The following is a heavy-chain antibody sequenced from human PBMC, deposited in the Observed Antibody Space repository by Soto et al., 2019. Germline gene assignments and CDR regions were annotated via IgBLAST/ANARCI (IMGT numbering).Heavy chain of an antibody. D-gene: IGHD4-17*01. CDR1: GGSISSGGYY. CDR2: IYYSGST. CDR3: ARSHDYGDYTPSYYFDY. J-gene: IGHJ4*02. Sequence: QVQLQESGPGLVKPSQTLSLTCTVSGGSISSGGYYWSWIRQHPGKGLEWIGYIYYSGSTYYNPSLKSRVTISVDTSKNQFSLKLSSVTAADTAVYYCARSHDYGDYTPSYYFDYWGQGTLVTVSS. V-gene: IGHV4-31*03.